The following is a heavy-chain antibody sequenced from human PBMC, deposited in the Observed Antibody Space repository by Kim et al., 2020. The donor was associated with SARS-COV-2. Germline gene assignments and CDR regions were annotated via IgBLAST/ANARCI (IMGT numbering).Heavy chain of an antibody. CDR3: TKGFFGVVIFRY. D-gene: IGHD3-3*01. J-gene: IGHJ4*02. V-gene: IGHV3-49*02. Sequence: EYAASVKGRFTISRDDSKSIAYLQMNSLKTEDTAVYYCTKGFFGVVIFRYWGQGTLVTVSS.